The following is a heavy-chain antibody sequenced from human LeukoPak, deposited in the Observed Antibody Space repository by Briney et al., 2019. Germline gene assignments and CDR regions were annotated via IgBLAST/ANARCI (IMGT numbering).Heavy chain of an antibody. CDR2: IKHSRST. J-gene: IGHJ3*02. CDR1: GESFSGYY. CDR3: ARRRLLYDYVWVSYDAFDI. V-gene: IGHV4-34*01. D-gene: IGHD3-16*01. Sequence: SETLSLTCALYGESFSGYYSSWIRQPPGKGLEWIGEIKHSRSTNYNPSLKSRVTISVDTFKNQFYLKLSSVTAPDTAVYYCARRRLLYDYVWVSYDAFDIWGQGTMVTVSS.